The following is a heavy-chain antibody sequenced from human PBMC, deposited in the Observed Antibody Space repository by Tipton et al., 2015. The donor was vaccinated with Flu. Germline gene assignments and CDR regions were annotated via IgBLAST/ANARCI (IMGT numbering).Heavy chain of an antibody. CDR3: ARGRTYYDFWSGYSSPYFGY. CDR1: GGSFSGYY. V-gene: IGHV4-34*01. J-gene: IGHJ4*02. D-gene: IGHD3-3*01. Sequence: GLVKPSETLSLTCAVYGGSFSGYYWSWIRQPPGKGLEWIGEINHSGSTNYNPSLKSRVTISVDTSKNQFSLKLSSVTAADTAVYYCARGRTYYDFWSGYSSPYFGYWGQGTLVTVSS. CDR2: INHSGST.